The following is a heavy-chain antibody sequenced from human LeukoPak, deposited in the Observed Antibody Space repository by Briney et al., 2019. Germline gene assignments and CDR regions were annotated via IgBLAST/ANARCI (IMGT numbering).Heavy chain of an antibody. V-gene: IGHV5-51*01. CDR3: SVSGAGTY. J-gene: IGHJ4*02. Sequence: GESLPISCKGSGYSFSSYWIGWVRQMPGKGLEWMGIIYPGDSDTRYSPSFQGQVTISADNSISTAYLQWSSLKVSDTAIYYCSVSGAGTYWGQGALVTVSS. D-gene: IGHD6-13*01. CDR2: IYPGDSDT. CDR1: GYSFSSYW.